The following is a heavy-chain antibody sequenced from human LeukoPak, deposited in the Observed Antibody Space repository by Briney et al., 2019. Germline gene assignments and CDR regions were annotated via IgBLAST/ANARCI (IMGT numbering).Heavy chain of an antibody. Sequence: VASVTVSCKASGYTFTSHGISWVRQAPGQGLEWMGGIIPIFGTANYAQKFQGRVTITADESTSTAYMELSSLRSEDTAVYYCAQDGYNIAFDIWGQGTMVTVSS. CDR2: IIPIFGTA. CDR1: GYTFTSHG. J-gene: IGHJ3*02. D-gene: IGHD5-24*01. CDR3: AQDGYNIAFDI. V-gene: IGHV1-69*13.